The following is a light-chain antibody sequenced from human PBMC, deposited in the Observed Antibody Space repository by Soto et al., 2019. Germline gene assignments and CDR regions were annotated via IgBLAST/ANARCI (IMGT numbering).Light chain of an antibody. J-gene: IGKJ3*01. CDR2: AAS. CDR3: LQHNSYPLT. CDR1: QAVSTW. V-gene: IGKV1-12*01. Sequence: DIQMTQSPSFVSASVGDRVTITCRASQAVSTWLAWYQQKPGDAPKLLIYAASTLQSGVPSRFSGSGSGTEFTLTISSLQPEDFATYYCLQHNSYPLTFGPGTKVDIK.